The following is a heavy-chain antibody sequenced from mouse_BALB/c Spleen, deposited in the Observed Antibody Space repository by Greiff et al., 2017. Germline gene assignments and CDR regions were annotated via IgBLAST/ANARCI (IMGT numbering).Heavy chain of an antibody. V-gene: IGHV5-6-5*01. CDR3: ARGEGIYDGYYLDY. Sequence: EVQGVESGGGLVKPGGSLKLSCAASGFTFSSYAMSWVRQTPEKRLEWVASISSGGSTYYPDSVKGRFTISRDNARNILYLQMSSLRSEDTAMYYCARGEGIYDGYYLDYWGQGTTLTVSS. CDR2: ISSGGST. J-gene: IGHJ2*01. CDR1: GFTFSSYA. D-gene: IGHD2-3*01.